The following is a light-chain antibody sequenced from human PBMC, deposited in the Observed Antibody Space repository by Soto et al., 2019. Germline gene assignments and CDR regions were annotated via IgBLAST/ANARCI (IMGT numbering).Light chain of an antibody. J-gene: IGKJ1*01. Sequence: EIVLTQSPGTLSLSPGERATLSCRASQSVSSNYLAWYQQKPGQAPRLLIYDTSNRATGIPDRFSGSGSGTDFILTISRLEPEDFAVYYCQHYGSSLWTFGQGTKVEIK. CDR2: DTS. CDR1: QSVSSNY. CDR3: QHYGSSLWT. V-gene: IGKV3-20*01.